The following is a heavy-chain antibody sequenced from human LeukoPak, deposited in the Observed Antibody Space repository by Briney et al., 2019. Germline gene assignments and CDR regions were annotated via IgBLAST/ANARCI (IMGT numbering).Heavy chain of an antibody. J-gene: IGHJ4*02. CDR3: ARDGQDYDWSHYFDY. CDR1: GGSISSYY. D-gene: IGHD3-9*01. Sequence: PSETLSLTCTVSGGSISSYYWGWIRQPPGKGLEWIGSIYYSGSTYYNPSLKSRVTISVDTSKNQFSLKLSSVTAADTAVYYCARDGQDYDWSHYFDYWGQGTLVTVSS. V-gene: IGHV4-39*07. CDR2: IYYSGST.